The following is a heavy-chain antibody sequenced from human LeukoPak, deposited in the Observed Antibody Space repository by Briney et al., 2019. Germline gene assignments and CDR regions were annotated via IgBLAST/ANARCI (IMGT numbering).Heavy chain of an antibody. CDR3: ARHRDVRRYYYDSSGYYNFDY. CDR2: MNHSGSA. D-gene: IGHD3-22*01. Sequence: RPSETLSLTCAVYGGSFSGYYWTWIRQPPGKGLEWIGEMNHSGSANYSPSLKSRVTISVDTSKNQFSLKLSSVTAADTAVYYCARHRDVRRYYYDSSGYYNFDYWGQGTLVTVSS. J-gene: IGHJ4*02. CDR1: GGSFSGYY. V-gene: IGHV4-34*01.